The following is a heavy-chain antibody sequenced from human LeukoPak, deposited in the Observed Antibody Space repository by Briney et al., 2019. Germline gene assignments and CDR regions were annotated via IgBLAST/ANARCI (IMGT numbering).Heavy chain of an antibody. CDR3: ARRAGAYTRPYDY. J-gene: IGHJ4*02. Sequence: GGSLRLSCVASGFTFSSYAMSWVRQAPGKGLEWVSFIYSAGSTHYSDSVKGRFTISIDNSKNTLYLQMNSLRAEDTAVYYCARRAGAYTRPYDYWGQGTLVTVS. D-gene: IGHD3-16*01. CDR1: GFTFSSYA. CDR2: IYSAGST. V-gene: IGHV3-53*01.